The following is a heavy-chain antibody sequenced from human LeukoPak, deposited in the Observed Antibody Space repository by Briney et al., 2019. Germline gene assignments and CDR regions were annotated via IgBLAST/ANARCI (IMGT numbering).Heavy chain of an antibody. D-gene: IGHD6-19*01. Sequence: ASVKVSCKASGYTFTSYDINWVRQATGQGLEWMGWMNPNSGNTGYAQKFQGRVTMTRNTSISTAYMELSSLRSEDTAVYHCARGSSGWFNYYYYMDVWGKGTTVTVSS. CDR1: GYTFTSYD. CDR2: MNPNSGNT. V-gene: IGHV1-8*01. J-gene: IGHJ6*03. CDR3: ARGSSGWFNYYYYMDV.